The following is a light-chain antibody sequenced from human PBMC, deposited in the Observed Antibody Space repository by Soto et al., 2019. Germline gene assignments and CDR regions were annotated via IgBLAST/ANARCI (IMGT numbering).Light chain of an antibody. V-gene: IGKV3-11*01. CDR3: QQRSNWPPWSLT. CDR2: DTS. CDR1: RSVGVY. Sequence: IVLTQSPATLSLSPGERATLSCRASRSVGVYLVWYQQKPGQAPRLLISDTSNRATGIPARFSGSGSGTDFTLTISSLESEDFAVYYCQQRSNWPPWSLTFGGGTRVEIK. J-gene: IGKJ4*01.